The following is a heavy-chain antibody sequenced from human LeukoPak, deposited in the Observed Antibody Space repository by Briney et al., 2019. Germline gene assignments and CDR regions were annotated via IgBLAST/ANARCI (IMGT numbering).Heavy chain of an antibody. CDR3: ARGRKYSYGYERTRPLDY. J-gene: IGHJ4*02. CDR1: GYTFTSYD. Sequence: ASVKVSCKASGYTFTSYDINWVRQATGQGLEWMGWMNPNSGNTGYAQKFQGRVTMTRNTSISTAYMELSSLRSEDTAVYYCARGRKYSYGYERTRPLDYWGQGTLVTVSS. CDR2: MNPNSGNT. V-gene: IGHV1-8*01. D-gene: IGHD5-18*01.